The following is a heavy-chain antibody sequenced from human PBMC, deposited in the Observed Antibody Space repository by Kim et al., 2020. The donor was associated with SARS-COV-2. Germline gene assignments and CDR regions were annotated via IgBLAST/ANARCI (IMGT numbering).Heavy chain of an antibody. Sequence: YYPDSVRGRFTISRDNGKNFLYLHMTSLRAEDTAVYYCAKDAAECQTDYWGLGTLVTVSS. J-gene: IGHJ4*02. V-gene: IGHV3-21*06. D-gene: IGHD3-3*01. CDR3: AKDAAECQTDY.